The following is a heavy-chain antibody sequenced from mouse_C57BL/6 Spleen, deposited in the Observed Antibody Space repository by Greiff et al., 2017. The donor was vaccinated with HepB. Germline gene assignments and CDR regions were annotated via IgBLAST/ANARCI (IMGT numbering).Heavy chain of an antibody. D-gene: IGHD1-1*01. V-gene: IGHV1-82*01. CDR2: IYPGDGDT. Sequence: VQLQQSGPELVKPGASVKISCKASGYAFSSSWMNWVKQRPGKGLEWIGRIYPGDGDTNYNGKFKGKATLTADNSSSAAYMQLSSLTSEDSAVYFCAYDGRSYWYFDVWGTGTTVTVSS. CDR1: GYAFSSSW. J-gene: IGHJ1*03. CDR3: AYDGRSYWYFDV.